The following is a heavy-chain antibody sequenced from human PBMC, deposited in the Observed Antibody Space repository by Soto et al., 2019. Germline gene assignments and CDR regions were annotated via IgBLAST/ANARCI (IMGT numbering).Heavy chain of an antibody. CDR1: GFTVSSNY. Sequence: GGSLRLSCAASGFTVSSNYMSWVRQAPGKGLEWVSVINTGGNTYYADSVKGRFTISRDNAKNSLYLQMNSLRDEDTAVYYCAREDYYDSSGYQYGMDVWGQGTTVTVSS. CDR2: INTGGNT. V-gene: IGHV3-66*01. D-gene: IGHD3-22*01. J-gene: IGHJ6*02. CDR3: AREDYYDSSGYQYGMDV.